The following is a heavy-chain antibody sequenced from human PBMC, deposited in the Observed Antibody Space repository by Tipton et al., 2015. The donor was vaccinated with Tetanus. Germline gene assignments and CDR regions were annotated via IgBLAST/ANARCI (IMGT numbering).Heavy chain of an antibody. V-gene: IGHV4-39*01. Sequence: LRLSCTVSDDSMSSGTSYWGWVRQPPGKALEWLGTVYYDGGPYYNSSLKSRLTISVDTSKRQFFLRLTSVTAADTAVYYCARQAENWFDPWGQGTLVTVSS. CDR1: DDSMSSGTSY. J-gene: IGHJ5*02. CDR2: VYYDGGP. CDR3: ARQAENWFDP.